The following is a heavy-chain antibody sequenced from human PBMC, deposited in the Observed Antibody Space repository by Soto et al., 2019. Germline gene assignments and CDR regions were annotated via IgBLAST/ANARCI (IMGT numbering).Heavy chain of an antibody. CDR2: IYDSGST. V-gene: IGHV4-4*08. J-gene: IGHJ4*02. CDR3: AGDIRSGSYRFDY. Sequence: SETLSLTCTVSDGSISSYYWSWLRQTPGKGLELIGYIYDSGSTLYNPSLKSRVTISVDRPNNQFSLKVSSVTAADTAVYYCAGDIRSGSYRFDYWGQGTLVTVSS. CDR1: DGSISSYY. D-gene: IGHD1-26*01.